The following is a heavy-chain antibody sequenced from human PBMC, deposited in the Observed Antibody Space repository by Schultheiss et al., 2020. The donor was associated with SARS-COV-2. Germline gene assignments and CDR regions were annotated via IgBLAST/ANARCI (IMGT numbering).Heavy chain of an antibody. Sequence: SGPTLVKPTQTLTLTCSFSGFSLSTSGVGVGWIRQPPGKALEWLALIYWNDDKRYSPSLKSRLTITKDTSKNQVVLTMTNMDPVDTATYYCARISSWTGNFDDWGQGTLVTVSS. J-gene: IGHJ4*02. CDR2: IYWNDDK. CDR3: ARISSWTGNFDD. CDR1: GFSLSTSGVG. D-gene: IGHD6-13*01. V-gene: IGHV2-5*01.